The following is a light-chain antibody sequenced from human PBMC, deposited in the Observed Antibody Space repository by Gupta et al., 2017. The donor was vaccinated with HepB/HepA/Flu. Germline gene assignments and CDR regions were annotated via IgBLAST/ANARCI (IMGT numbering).Light chain of an antibody. CDR2: GAS. CDR3: QHDSSSPST. V-gene: IGKV3-20*01. Sequence: EIVLTQSPGTLPLSPGERATRSCRASQSVRSSYLAWYQQKPGQAPRLLIYGASSRATGIPDRFSGSGSGTEFTLTISRLEPEDFAVYYCQHDSSSPSTFGQGTKLEIK. CDR1: QSVRSSY. J-gene: IGKJ2*02.